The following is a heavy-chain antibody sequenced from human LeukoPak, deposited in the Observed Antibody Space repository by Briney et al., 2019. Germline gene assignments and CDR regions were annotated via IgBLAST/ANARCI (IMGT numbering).Heavy chain of an antibody. J-gene: IGHJ6*03. CDR3: ARQLRYSRADDYYFMDV. V-gene: IGHV4-39*01. D-gene: IGHD3-9*01. Sequence: SETLSLTCTVSGVSHASFNNRIYYWGWIRQTPGRGLEWIASIYYNGNSYYNPSLNGRVTISIDTSNHQFSLILNSVTAADTAVYYCARQLRYSRADDYYFMDVWGKGTTVTISS. CDR1: GVSHASFNNRIYY. CDR2: IYYNGNS.